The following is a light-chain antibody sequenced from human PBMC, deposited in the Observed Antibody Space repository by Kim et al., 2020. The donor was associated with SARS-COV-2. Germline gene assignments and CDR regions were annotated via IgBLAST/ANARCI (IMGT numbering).Light chain of an antibody. Sequence: QASTITVTGTSNNGADQEAVWLQKHQGRPPRLLSYRSNNRPSGISERISASRSRNTASLTIAGLQPDDEADYYCSAWDSSLTAWVFGGGTQLTVL. J-gene: IGLJ3*02. CDR3: SAWDSSLTAWV. CDR1: SNNGADQE. V-gene: IGLV10-54*01. CDR2: RSN.